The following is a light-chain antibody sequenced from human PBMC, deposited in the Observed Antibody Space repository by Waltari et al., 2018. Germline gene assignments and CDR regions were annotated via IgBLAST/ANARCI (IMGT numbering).Light chain of an antibody. V-gene: IGKV3-20*01. CDR2: DTS. Sequence: ALTQSPGTMSLSPGERDTLSCRASQSVGKYLAWYQQKPGQAPRLLIYDTSTRATGIPDRFSGSGSGTDFSLTISRLEPEDFAVYYCQKYVSLPATFGQGTKVQIK. CDR3: QKYVSLPAT. J-gene: IGKJ1*01. CDR1: QSVGKY.